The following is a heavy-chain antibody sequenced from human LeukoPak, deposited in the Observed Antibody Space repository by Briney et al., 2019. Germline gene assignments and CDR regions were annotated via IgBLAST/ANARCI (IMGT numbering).Heavy chain of an antibody. Sequence: GGSLRLSCAASGFTFSSYGMHWVRQAPGKGLEWVAFIRYDGSNKYYADSVKGRFTISRDNSKNMLYLQMNSLRAEDTAVYYCAKCRGSGGSYYYYYMGVWGKGTTVTVSS. J-gene: IGHJ6*03. CDR3: AKCRGSGGSYYYYYMGV. CDR1: GFTFSSYG. CDR2: IRYDGSNK. D-gene: IGHD1-26*01. V-gene: IGHV3-30*02.